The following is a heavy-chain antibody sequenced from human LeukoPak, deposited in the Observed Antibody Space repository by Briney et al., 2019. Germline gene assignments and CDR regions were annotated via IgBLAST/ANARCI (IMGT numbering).Heavy chain of an antibody. J-gene: IGHJ4*02. CDR1: GGSIGSNY. CDR2: INHSGST. Sequence: SETLSLTCTVSGGSIGSNYWSWIRQPPGKGLEWIGEINHSGSTNYNPSLKSRVTISVDTSKNQFSLKLSSVTAADTAVYYCARGVRITMVRGYYFDYWGQGTLVTVSS. V-gene: IGHV4-34*01. CDR3: ARGVRITMVRGYYFDY. D-gene: IGHD3-10*01.